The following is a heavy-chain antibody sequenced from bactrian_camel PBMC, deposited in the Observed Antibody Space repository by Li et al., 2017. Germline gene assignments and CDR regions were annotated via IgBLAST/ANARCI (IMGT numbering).Heavy chain of an antibody. J-gene: IGHJ4*01. CDR3: AARVCYYGTSIVFSSSSYTY. CDR1: GHTYSSNC. D-gene: IGHD6*01. Sequence: HVQLVESGGGSVQPGGSLRLSCGASGHTYSSNCMGWFRQAPGKEREGVAAIYPGGGSTHYSDSVKGRFTVSKDNTKNTMYLQMNSLKPEDTGLYFCAARVCYYGTSIVFSSSSYTYWGHGTQVTVS. CDR2: IYPGGGST. V-gene: IGHV3S54*01.